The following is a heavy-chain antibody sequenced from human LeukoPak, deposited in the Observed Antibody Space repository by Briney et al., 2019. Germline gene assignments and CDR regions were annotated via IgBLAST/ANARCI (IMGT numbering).Heavy chain of an antibody. J-gene: IGHJ4*02. CDR1: GGTFSSYA. Sequence: SVKVSCKASGGTFSSYAISWVRQAPGQGLEWMGRIIPILGIANYAQKFQGRVTITADKSTSTAYMELSSLRSEDTAVYYCAKEVAVIGQPYFDYWGQGTLVTVSS. CDR3: AKEVAVIGQPYFDY. D-gene: IGHD6-19*01. V-gene: IGHV1-69*04. CDR2: IIPILGIA.